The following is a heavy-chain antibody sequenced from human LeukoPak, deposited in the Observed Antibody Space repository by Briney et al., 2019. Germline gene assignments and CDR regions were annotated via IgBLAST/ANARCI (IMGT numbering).Heavy chain of an antibody. D-gene: IGHD5-24*01. CDR3: ARLDGSNDY. V-gene: IGHV1-69*04. Sequence: SVTVSCKASGGTLSSYAISWVRQAPGQGLEWMGRIIPILGIANYAQKFQGRVTITADKSTSTAYMELSSLRSEDTAVYYCARLDGSNDYWGQGTLVTVSS. CDR2: IIPILGIA. CDR1: GGTLSSYA. J-gene: IGHJ4*02.